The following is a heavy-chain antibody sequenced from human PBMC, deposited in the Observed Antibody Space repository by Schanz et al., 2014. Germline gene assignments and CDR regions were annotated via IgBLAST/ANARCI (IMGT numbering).Heavy chain of an antibody. J-gene: IGHJ6*02. Sequence: EVQLLASGGGLVQPGGSLRLTCLTSGFTFTDHAMSWVRQAPGKGLEWVSTIASGGSHTFYADSVTGRFTISGDNSKNTLSLQLNSLRADDTAVYYCAKHLYQYNYYGMDVWGQGTTVTVSS. CDR3: AKHLYQYNYYGMDV. V-gene: IGHV3-23*01. CDR2: IASGGSHT. D-gene: IGHD2-2*02. CDR1: GFTFTDHA.